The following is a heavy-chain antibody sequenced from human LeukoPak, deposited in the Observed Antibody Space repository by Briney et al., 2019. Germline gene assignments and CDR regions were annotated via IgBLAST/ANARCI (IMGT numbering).Heavy chain of an antibody. J-gene: IGHJ6*04. CDR1: GFTFSSYA. CDR2: ISYDGSNK. D-gene: IGHD2-2*01. Sequence: GGSLRLSCAASGFTFSSYAMHWVRQAPGKGLEWVAVISYDGSNKYYADSVKGRFTISRDNSKNTLYLQMSSLRAEDTAVYYCAKDLEDIVVVPAAPTRASGGMDVWGKGTTVTVSS. CDR3: AKDLEDIVVVPAAPTRASGGMDV. V-gene: IGHV3-30*04.